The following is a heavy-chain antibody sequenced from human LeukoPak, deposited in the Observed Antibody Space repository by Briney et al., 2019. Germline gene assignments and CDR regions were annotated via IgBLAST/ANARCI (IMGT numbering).Heavy chain of an antibody. V-gene: IGHV3-33*01. D-gene: IGHD2-2*01. J-gene: IGHJ4*02. Sequence: GGSLRLSCAASGFTFSSYGMHWVRQAPGKGLEWVAVIWYDGSNKYYADSVKGRFTISRDNAKNSLYLQMNSLRAEDTAVYYCARGNQLLVNYWGQGTLVTVSS. CDR2: IWYDGSNK. CDR3: ARGNQLLVNY. CDR1: GFTFSSYG.